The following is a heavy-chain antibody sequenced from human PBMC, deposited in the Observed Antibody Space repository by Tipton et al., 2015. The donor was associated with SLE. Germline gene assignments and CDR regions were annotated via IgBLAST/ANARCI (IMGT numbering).Heavy chain of an antibody. CDR2: LFTGVNG. CDR3: ATPQGVS. CDR1: GFTVNTNY. V-gene: IGHV3-53*05. Sequence: GSLRLSCAVSGFTVNTNYISWVRQAPGKGLEWVSVLFTGVNGFYADSVKGRFTVSTDNSNNTLYLQMNRLRPEDTAVYFCATPQGVSWGQGTLVTVAS. J-gene: IGHJ5*02.